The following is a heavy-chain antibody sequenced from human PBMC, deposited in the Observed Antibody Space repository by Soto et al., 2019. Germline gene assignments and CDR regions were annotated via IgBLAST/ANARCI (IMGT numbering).Heavy chain of an antibody. CDR3: ARDRGRTPAIMLYNWFDP. CDR1: GGTFSSYA. D-gene: IGHD3-10*02. Sequence: QVQLVQSGAEVKKPRSSVKVSRKASGGTFSSYAISWVRQAPGQGLEWMGGIIPIFGTANYAQKFQGRVTITADEPTSTAYMEPSSLRSEDTDVYYCARDRGRTPAIMLYNWFDPWGQGTLVTVSS. J-gene: IGHJ5*02. V-gene: IGHV1-69*01. CDR2: IIPIFGTA.